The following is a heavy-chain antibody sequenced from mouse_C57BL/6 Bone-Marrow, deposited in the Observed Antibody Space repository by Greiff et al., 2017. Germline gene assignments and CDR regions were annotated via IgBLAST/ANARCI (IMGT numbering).Heavy chain of an antibody. CDR1: GFTFSSYG. CDR3: ARRGDYYGSSYGWYFDV. V-gene: IGHV5-6*02. CDR2: ISSGGSYT. Sequence: EVKLVESGGDLVKPGGSLKLSCAASGFTFSSYGMSWVRQTPDKRLEWVATISSGGSYTYYPDSVKGRFTISRDNAKNTLYLQMSSLKSEDTAMYYCARRGDYYGSSYGWYFDVWGTGTTVTVSS. J-gene: IGHJ1*03. D-gene: IGHD1-1*01.